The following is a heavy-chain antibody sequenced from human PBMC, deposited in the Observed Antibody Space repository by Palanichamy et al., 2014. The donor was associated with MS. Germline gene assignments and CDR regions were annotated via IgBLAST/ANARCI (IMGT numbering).Heavy chain of an antibody. J-gene: IGHJ5*02. CDR2: ISWNSGSI. V-gene: IGHV3-9*01. CDR3: AKETLLYSSGWYFWFDP. Sequence: EVQLVEVWGRALVQPGRSLETLLVQPLDSPLMIMPCTGSGKLQGRGLEWVSGISWNSGSIGYADSVKGRFTISRDNAKNSLYLQMNSLRAEDTALYYCAKETLLYSSGWYFWFDPWGQGTLVTVSS. CDR1: DSPLMIMP. D-gene: IGHD6-19*01.